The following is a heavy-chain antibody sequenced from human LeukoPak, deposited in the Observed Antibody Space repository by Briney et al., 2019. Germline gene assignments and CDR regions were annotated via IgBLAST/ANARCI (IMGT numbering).Heavy chain of an antibody. V-gene: IGHV4-59*01. Sequence: SETLSLTCTVSGGSISGYYWSWIRQPPGKGLEYIGYIHYSGSTTYNPSLKSRVTISVDTSKNQFSLKLSSVTAADTAVYYCARGFDDYGGNSVDYGMDVWGQGTTVTVSS. CDR3: ARGFDDYGGNSVDYGMDV. J-gene: IGHJ6*02. CDR2: IHYSGST. CDR1: GGSISGYY. D-gene: IGHD4-23*01.